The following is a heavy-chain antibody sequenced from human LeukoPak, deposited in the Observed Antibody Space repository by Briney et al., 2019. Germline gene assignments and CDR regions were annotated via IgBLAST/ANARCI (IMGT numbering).Heavy chain of an antibody. Sequence: KPSETPSLTCTVSGGSISSHYWSWIRQPPGKGLEWIGYIYYSGSTNYNPSLKSRVTISVDTSKNQFSLKLSSVTAADTAVYYCARTFYSIYYFDYWGQGTLVTVSS. CDR1: GGSISSHY. CDR2: IYYSGST. J-gene: IGHJ4*02. V-gene: IGHV4-59*11. CDR3: ARTFYSIYYFDY. D-gene: IGHD4-11*01.